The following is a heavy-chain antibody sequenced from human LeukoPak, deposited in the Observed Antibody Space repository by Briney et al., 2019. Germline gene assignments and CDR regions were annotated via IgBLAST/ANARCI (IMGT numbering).Heavy chain of an antibody. V-gene: IGHV3-33*01. Sequence: PGGSLRLSCAASGFTFSSYVMHWVRQAPGKGLEWVAGIWYDGSNYYYADSVKGRFTISRDNSKSTLYVQMNSLRAEDTGVYYCARDGRALLRDFDYWGQGSLVTVSS. J-gene: IGHJ4*02. D-gene: IGHD1-26*01. CDR3: ARDGRALLRDFDY. CDR2: IWYDGSNY. CDR1: GFTFSSYV.